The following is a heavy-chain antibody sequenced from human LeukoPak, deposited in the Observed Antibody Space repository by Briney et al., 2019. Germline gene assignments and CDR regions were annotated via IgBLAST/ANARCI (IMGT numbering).Heavy chain of an antibody. CDR1: GYTFTNYA. V-gene: IGHV7-4-1*02. CDR3: ARTLFGGQYQLLHNWFDP. J-gene: IGHJ5*02. D-gene: IGHD2-2*01. Sequence: ASVKVSCKASGYTFTNYALNWVRQAPGQGLEWMGWINTDTGNPTYAQGFTRRLVFSLDTSASTAYLQISSLKAEDTAVYYCARTLFGGQYQLLHNWFDPWGQGTLVTVSS. CDR2: INTDTGNP.